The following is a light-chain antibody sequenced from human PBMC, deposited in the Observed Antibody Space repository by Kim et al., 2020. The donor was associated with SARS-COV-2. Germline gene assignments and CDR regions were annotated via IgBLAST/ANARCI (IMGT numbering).Light chain of an antibody. CDR2: GAS. CDR1: ESVSSN. V-gene: IGKV3-15*01. CDR3: QQYNNWPPLT. Sequence: EIVMTQSPATLSVSPGEGATLSCRASESVSSNLAWYQQKPGQGPKLLIYGASTRATGIPARFSGSGSGTEFTLTISSLQSEDFAVYYCQQYNNWPPLTFGGGTKLEI. J-gene: IGKJ4*01.